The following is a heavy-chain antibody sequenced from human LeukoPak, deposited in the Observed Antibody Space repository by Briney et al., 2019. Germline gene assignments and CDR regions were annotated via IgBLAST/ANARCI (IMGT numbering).Heavy chain of an antibody. D-gene: IGHD6-13*01. V-gene: IGHV3-15*04. CDR3: TTHRGYSSSPTFDY. CDR1: GLTFSNAW. Sequence: PGGSLRLSCAASGLTFSNAWMSWVRQAPGKGLEWVGRIERKTDGATTDDAAAVKVRFKISRDESKNTGYMQMNSLKNEDTIVDYCTTHRGYSSSPTFDYWGQGTLVTVPS. CDR2: IERKTDGATT. J-gene: IGHJ4*02.